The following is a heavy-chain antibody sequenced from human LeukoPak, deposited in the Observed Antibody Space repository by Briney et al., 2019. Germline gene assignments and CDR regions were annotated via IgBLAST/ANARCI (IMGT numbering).Heavy chain of an antibody. V-gene: IGHV3-48*02. CDR2: ITASGTAM. D-gene: IGHD1-26*01. Sequence: GGSLRLSCAASGVAFRSYSMNWVRQAPGKGLEWVSHITASGTAMFYADSVKGRFTISRDNAKNSLYLQMNSLRDEDTAVYYCASSGSNRFDYWGQGTLVTVSS. CDR1: GVAFRSYS. J-gene: IGHJ4*02. CDR3: ASSGSNRFDY.